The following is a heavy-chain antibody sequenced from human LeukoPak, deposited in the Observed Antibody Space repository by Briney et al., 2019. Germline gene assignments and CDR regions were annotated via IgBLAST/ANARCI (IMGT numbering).Heavy chain of an antibody. CDR3: ARSLVYGDFSDY. V-gene: IGHV4-61*02. Sequence: PSETLSLTCTVSGVSISSGSYYWRWIRQPAGKGLEWIGRIYTSGSTNYNPSLKSRVTISVDTSKNQFSLKLSSVTAADTAVYYCARSLVYGDFSDYWGQGTLVTVSS. CDR1: GVSISSGSYY. CDR2: IYTSGST. D-gene: IGHD4-17*01. J-gene: IGHJ4*02.